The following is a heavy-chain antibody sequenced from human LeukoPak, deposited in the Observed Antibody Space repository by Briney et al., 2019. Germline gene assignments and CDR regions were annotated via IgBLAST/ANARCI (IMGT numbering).Heavy chain of an antibody. CDR3: ARGAPQVPAAGVLAS. J-gene: IGHJ5*02. V-gene: IGHV3-53*01. CDR2: MYSDGDT. Sequence: GGSLRLSCAASGCTVSDNYMSWVRQAPGKGLAWVSVMYSDGDTYYADSVKGRFTFSRDISKNTLYLQMNGLRTEDTAMYYCARGAPQVPAAGVLASWGQGTLVTVSS. CDR1: GCTVSDNY. D-gene: IGHD6-13*01.